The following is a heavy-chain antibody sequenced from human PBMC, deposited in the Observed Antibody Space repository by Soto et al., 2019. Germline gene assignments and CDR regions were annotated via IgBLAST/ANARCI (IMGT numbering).Heavy chain of an antibody. D-gene: IGHD2-15*01. Sequence: GGSLRLSCAASGFTVSSNYMSWVRQAPGKGLEWVSLIQSGGSTYYAGSVKGRFTISRDNSKNTLFLQMNSLRAEDTAVYYCARDDVHFCGGRCYRVLIYFWGRGTSVPVSS. CDR3: ARDDVHFCGGRCYRVLIYF. CDR2: IQSGGST. V-gene: IGHV3-66*01. J-gene: IGHJ6*04. CDR1: GFTVSSNY.